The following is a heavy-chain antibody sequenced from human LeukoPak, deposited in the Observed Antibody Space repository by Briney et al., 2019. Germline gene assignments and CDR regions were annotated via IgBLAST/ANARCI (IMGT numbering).Heavy chain of an antibody. D-gene: IGHD4-17*01. Sequence: GGSLRLSCAASGFTFTSYWMHWVRQAPGKGLVWVSRINSDGSSTTYADSVKGRFTISRDNAKNTLYLQMNSLRAEDTAVYYCARPQHGDLYAFDIWGQGTIVTVSS. V-gene: IGHV3-74*01. CDR1: GFTFTSYW. CDR2: INSDGSST. J-gene: IGHJ3*02. CDR3: ARPQHGDLYAFDI.